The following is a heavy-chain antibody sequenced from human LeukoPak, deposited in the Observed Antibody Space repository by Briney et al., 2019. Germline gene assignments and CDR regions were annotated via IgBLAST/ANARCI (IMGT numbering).Heavy chain of an antibody. CDR3: ARHNYDHDSSTSFPDY. CDR1: GGSITSSNYY. D-gene: IGHD3-22*01. Sequence: SETLSLTCTVSGGSITSSNYYWGRIRQPPGKGLEWIGNFYYSGSTYYNPSLKSRVTISVDTSKNQFSLQLTSVTAADTAVYYCARHNYDHDSSTSFPDYWGQGALVTVSS. J-gene: IGHJ4*02. V-gene: IGHV4-39*01. CDR2: FYYSGST.